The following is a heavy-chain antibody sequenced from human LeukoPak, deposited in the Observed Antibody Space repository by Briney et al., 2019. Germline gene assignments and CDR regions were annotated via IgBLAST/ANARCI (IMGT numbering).Heavy chain of an antibody. CDR1: GFTFDSYA. Sequence: GGSLRLSCAASGFTFDSYAMSWVRQAPGKGLEWVSAISGGGSGTYYADSVKGRFTISRDNAKNSLYLQMNSLRAEDTAVYYCARAERFLEWDDAFDIWGQGTMVTVSS. D-gene: IGHD3-3*01. J-gene: IGHJ3*02. CDR3: ARAERFLEWDDAFDI. CDR2: ISGGGSGT. V-gene: IGHV3-23*01.